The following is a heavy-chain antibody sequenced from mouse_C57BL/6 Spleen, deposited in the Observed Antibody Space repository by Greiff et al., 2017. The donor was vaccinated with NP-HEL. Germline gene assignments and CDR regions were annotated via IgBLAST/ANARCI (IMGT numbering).Heavy chain of an antibody. Sequence: QVQLQQPGAELVKPGASVKLSCKASGYTFTSYCMHWVKQRPGQGLEWIGMIHPNSGSTNYKEKFKCKATLTVDKSSSTEYMQLSSLTSEDSAVYYCARNNSYPDYWGQGTTLTVSS. CDR2: IHPNSGST. J-gene: IGHJ2*01. V-gene: IGHV1-64*01. CDR3: ARNNSYPDY. D-gene: IGHD1-1*01. CDR1: GYTFTSYC.